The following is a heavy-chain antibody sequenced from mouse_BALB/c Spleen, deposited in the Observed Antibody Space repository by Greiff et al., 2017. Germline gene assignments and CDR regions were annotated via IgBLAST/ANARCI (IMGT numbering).Heavy chain of an antibody. D-gene: IGHD4-1*01. CDR3: AKLTGTKFAY. J-gene: IGHJ3*01. Sequence: VQRVESGAELAKPGASVKMSCKASGYTFTSYWMHWVKQRPGQGLEWIGYINPSTGYTEYNQKFKDKATLTADKSSSTAYMQLSSLTSEDSAVYYCAKLTGTKFAYWGQGTLVTVSA. CDR2: INPSTGYT. CDR1: GYTFTSYW. V-gene: IGHV1-7*01.